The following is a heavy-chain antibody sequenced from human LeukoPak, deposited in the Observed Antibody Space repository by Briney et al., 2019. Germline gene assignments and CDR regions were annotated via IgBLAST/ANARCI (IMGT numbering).Heavy chain of an antibody. Sequence: GESPKISCKGSGYSFNSNWIGRVRQVPGKGLERMGIIFPCDSDTRYSPSFQGQVTISLDKSNRTAYLKWSSMKASDTAMYYCARQPPYSWGQGTLVTVSS. D-gene: IGHD4-11*01. J-gene: IGHJ4*02. V-gene: IGHV5-51*01. CDR1: GYSFNSNW. CDR2: IFPCDSDT. CDR3: ARQPPYS.